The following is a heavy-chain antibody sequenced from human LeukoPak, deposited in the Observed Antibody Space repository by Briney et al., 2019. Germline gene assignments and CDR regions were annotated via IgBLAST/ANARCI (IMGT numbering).Heavy chain of an antibody. J-gene: IGHJ2*01. V-gene: IGHV4-59*11. D-gene: IGHD6-19*01. CDR1: GVSISSHY. CDR3: ARVGYSSGWSHFDL. CDR2: IFYSGST. Sequence: SETLSLTCTVSGVSISSHYWSWIRQPPGKGLEWIAYIFYSGSTNYNPSLRNRVTISVDTSKNQFSLKLSSVTAADTAVYYCARVGYSSGWSHFDLWGRGTLVTVSS.